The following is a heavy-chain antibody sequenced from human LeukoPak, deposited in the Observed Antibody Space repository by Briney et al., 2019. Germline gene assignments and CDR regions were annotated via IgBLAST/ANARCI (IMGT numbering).Heavy chain of an antibody. D-gene: IGHD5-18*01. V-gene: IGHV5-51*01. CDR1: GYTFTSHW. CDR2: IYPGDSDT. CDR3: ARPKTLGGYNYEFEF. Sequence: GESLKISCKGSGYTFTSHWIGWVRQMPGKGLEWMGVIYPGDSDTRYSPSFQGQVSISADKSISTAYLQWSSLKASDTAIYYCARPKTLGGYNYEFEFWGQGTLVTVSS. J-gene: IGHJ4*02.